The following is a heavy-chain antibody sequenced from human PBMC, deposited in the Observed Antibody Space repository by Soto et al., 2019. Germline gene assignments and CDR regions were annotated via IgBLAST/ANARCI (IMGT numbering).Heavy chain of an antibody. Sequence: QVQLVESGGGVVQPGRSLRLSCAASGFTFSSYGMHWVRQAPGKGLEWVAVISYDGSNKYYADSVKGRFTISRDNSKNTLYLQMNSLRAEDTAVYYCAKEGNVDIVATHYFDYWGQGTLVTVSS. D-gene: IGHD5-12*01. CDR3: AKEGNVDIVATHYFDY. CDR2: ISYDGSNK. CDR1: GFTFSSYG. V-gene: IGHV3-30*18. J-gene: IGHJ4*02.